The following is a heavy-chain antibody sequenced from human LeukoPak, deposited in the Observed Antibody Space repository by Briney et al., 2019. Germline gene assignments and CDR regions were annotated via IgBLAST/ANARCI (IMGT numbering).Heavy chain of an antibody. CDR2: ISAYNGNT. D-gene: IGHD1-20*01. J-gene: IGHJ4*02. CDR1: GYTFTSYG. Sequence: ASVKVSCKASGYTFTSYGISWVRQAPGQGLEWMGWISAYNGNTNYAQKLQGRVTITTDESTSTAYMELSSLRSEDTAVYYCARDQGGVTGTPYYFDYWGQGTLVTVSS. CDR3: ARDQGGVTGTPYYFDY. V-gene: IGHV1-18*01.